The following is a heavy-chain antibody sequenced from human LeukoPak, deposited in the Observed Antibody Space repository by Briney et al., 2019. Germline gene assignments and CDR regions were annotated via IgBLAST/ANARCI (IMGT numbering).Heavy chain of an antibody. CDR1: GFTLSKFW. CDR3: ARDIGYNTFDF. CDR2: VEEDGSDK. J-gene: IGHJ4*02. V-gene: IGHV3-7*05. Sequence: GGSLRLSCAASGFTLSKFWMAWVRQAPGKGLEWVANVEEDGSDKYYGDSVKGRFTISRDNAKNSLYLQMNSLRAEDTAVYYCARDIGYNTFDFWGRGTLVTVSS. D-gene: IGHD5-24*01.